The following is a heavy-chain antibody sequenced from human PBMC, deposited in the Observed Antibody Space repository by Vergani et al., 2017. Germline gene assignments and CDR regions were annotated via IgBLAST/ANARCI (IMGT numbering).Heavy chain of an antibody. V-gene: IGHV3-74*01. Sequence: EEQLVESGGGLVQPGGSLRLSCAASGFAFDRNWMHWVRQTPEKGLVWVSRISPDGDITLNADSVKGRFTISRDNASTTLYLQMTNLRAEDTAVYYCLTGTTEPYWGQGTLVTVSS. CDR2: ISPDGDIT. CDR3: LTGTTEPY. J-gene: IGHJ4*02. CDR1: GFAFDRNW. D-gene: IGHD4-17*01.